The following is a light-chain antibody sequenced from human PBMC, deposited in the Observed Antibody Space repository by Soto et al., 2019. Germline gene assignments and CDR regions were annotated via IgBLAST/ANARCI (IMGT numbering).Light chain of an antibody. Sequence: EIVLTQSPGTLSLSPGERATLSCRASESVRSSYFAWYQQKPGQAPRLLIYGISTRATGIPARFSGSGSGTEFSLTISSLQSEDFAVYYCQQYSKWPITFGQGTRLEIK. CDR1: ESVRSSY. J-gene: IGKJ5*01. CDR2: GIS. CDR3: QQYSKWPIT. V-gene: IGKV3-15*01.